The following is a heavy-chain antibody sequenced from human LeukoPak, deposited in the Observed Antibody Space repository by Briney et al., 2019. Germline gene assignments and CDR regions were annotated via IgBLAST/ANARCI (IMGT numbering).Heavy chain of an antibody. D-gene: IGHD1-26*01. Sequence: GGSLRLSCAASGFTFSSYGMHWVRQAPGKGLEWVAVISYDGSNKYYADSVKGRFTISRDNSKNTLYLQMNSLRAEDTAVYYCAKGAWELLLYFDYWGQGTLVTVSS. V-gene: IGHV3-30*18. CDR3: AKGAWELLLYFDY. CDR2: ISYDGSNK. CDR1: GFTFSSYG. J-gene: IGHJ4*02.